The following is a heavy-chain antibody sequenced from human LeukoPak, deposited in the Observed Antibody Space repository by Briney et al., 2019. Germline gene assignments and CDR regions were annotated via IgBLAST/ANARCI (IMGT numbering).Heavy chain of an antibody. CDR2: IIPIFGTA. J-gene: IGHJ1*01. CDR1: GGTFSSYA. D-gene: IGHD6-13*01. CDR3: ARGGQQQLVPMGAEYFQH. V-gene: IGHV1-69*13. Sequence: SVKVSCKASGGTFSSYAISWVRQAPGQGLEWMGGIIPIFGTANYAQKFQGRVTITADESTSTAYMELSSLRSEDTAVYYCARGGQQQLVPMGAEYFQHWGQGTLVTVSS.